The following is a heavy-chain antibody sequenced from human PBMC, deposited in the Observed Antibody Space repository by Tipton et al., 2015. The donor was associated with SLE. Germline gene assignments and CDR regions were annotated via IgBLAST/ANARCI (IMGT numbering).Heavy chain of an antibody. CDR1: GFTFSSYG. D-gene: IGHD6-13*01. V-gene: IGHV3-30*19. J-gene: IGHJ4*02. Sequence: SLRLSCAASGFTFSSYGMHWVRQAPGKGLEWVAVIWYDGSDEYYTDSVRGRFTISRDNSKNTVYLQMNSLRAEDTAVYYCARVQQQLGDYWGQGTLVTVSS. CDR2: IWYDGSDE. CDR3: ARVQQQLGDY.